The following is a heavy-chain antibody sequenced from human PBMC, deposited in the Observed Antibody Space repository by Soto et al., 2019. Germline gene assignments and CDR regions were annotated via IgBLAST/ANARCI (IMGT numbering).Heavy chain of an antibody. CDR3: ARDGVDGYGMEV. Sequence: SETLSLTCTFSVVSISSYYWSCIRQPAGKGLEWIGRIYTSGSTNYNPSLKSRVTMSVDTSKNQFSLKLSSVTAADTAVYYCARDGVDGYGMEVWGQGTTVTVSS. V-gene: IGHV4-4*07. CDR1: VVSISSYY. J-gene: IGHJ6*01. D-gene: IGHD3-3*01. CDR2: IYTSGST.